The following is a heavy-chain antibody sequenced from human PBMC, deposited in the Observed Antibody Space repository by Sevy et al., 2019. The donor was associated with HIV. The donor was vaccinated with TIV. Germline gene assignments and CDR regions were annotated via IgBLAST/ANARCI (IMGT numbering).Heavy chain of an antibody. J-gene: IGHJ4*02. D-gene: IGHD5-18*01. CDR1: GYTFTGQY. CDR2: INPNSGGT. Sequence: ASVKVSCKASGYTFTGQYIHWVRQAPGQGLEWMGWINPNSGGTNYRQDFQGRVTLTRDTSITTAYMELSGLKSDYTAIYYCARDLGLRGYSYGSFDYWGEGTLVTVSS. CDR3: ARDLGLRGYSYGSFDY. V-gene: IGHV1-2*02.